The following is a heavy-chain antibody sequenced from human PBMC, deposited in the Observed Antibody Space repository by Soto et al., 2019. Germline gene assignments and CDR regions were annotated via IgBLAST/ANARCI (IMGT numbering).Heavy chain of an antibody. D-gene: IGHD1-1*01. V-gene: IGHV4-4*02. J-gene: IGHJ3*01. Sequence: QVQLRESGPGLVKPSGTLSLTCAVSGGSIVSANWWTWVRQTPGKGLEWLGEIYNTGLTNSSPYLKSRLNITLDTSKNNFSMRLTYVTTADAAINYSARNSSTGTALDVWGQATMVTDSS. CDR2: IYNTGLT. CDR3: ARNSSTGTALDV. CDR1: GGSIVSANW.